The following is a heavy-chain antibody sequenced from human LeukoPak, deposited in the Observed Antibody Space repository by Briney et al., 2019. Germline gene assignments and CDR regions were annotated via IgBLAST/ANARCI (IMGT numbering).Heavy chain of an antibody. V-gene: IGHV3-30-3*01. Sequence: PGGSLRLSCAASGFTFTAYLIHWVRQAPGKGLEWVAVMSSDGNAKFYADSVKGRFTISRDNSKNTFYLQMNSLRAEDTAVYYCVRESEYYFDLSASFDYWGQGTLVTVSS. CDR1: GFTFTAYL. CDR3: VRESEYYFDLSASFDY. D-gene: IGHD3-22*01. J-gene: IGHJ4*02. CDR2: MSSDGNAK.